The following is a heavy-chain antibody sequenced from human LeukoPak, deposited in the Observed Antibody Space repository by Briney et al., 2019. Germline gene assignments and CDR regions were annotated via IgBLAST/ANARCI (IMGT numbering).Heavy chain of an antibody. CDR3: ARRITMVRGVIIMNWFDP. Sequence: SETLSLTCTVSGGPISSGGYYWSWIRQHPGKGLEWIGYIYYSGSTYYNPSLKSRVTISVDTSKNQFSLKLSSVTAADTAVYYCARRITMVRGVIIMNWFDPWGQGTLVTVSS. CDR2: IYYSGST. J-gene: IGHJ5*02. V-gene: IGHV4-31*03. CDR1: GGPISSGGYY. D-gene: IGHD3-10*01.